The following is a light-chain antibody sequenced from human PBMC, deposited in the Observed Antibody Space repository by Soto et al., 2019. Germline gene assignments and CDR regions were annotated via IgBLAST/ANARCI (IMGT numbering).Light chain of an antibody. V-gene: IGLV2-14*01. J-gene: IGLJ3*02. CDR1: SSDIGGYKY. CDR2: EVN. CDR3: ISYTRSSTWV. Sequence: QSALTQPASVSGFPGQAITISCTGSSSDIGGYKYVSWYQQHPGNAPKLILYEVNIRPSGVSNRFSGSKPGNTASLTISGLQAEDEAHYYCISYTRSSTWVFGGGTKLTVL.